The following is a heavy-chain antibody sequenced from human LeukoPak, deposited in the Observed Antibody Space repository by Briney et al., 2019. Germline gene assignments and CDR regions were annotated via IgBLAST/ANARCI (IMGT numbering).Heavy chain of an antibody. CDR1: GFTFSSYS. V-gene: IGHV3-23*01. CDR2: ISGSGGST. Sequence: GGSLRLSCAASGFTFSSYSMNWVRQAPGKGLEWVSAISGSGGSTYYADSVKGRFTISRDNSKNTLYLQMNSLRAEDTAVYYCAKAQDIVVVPAAADYWGQGTLVTVSP. D-gene: IGHD2-2*01. J-gene: IGHJ4*02. CDR3: AKAQDIVVVPAAADY.